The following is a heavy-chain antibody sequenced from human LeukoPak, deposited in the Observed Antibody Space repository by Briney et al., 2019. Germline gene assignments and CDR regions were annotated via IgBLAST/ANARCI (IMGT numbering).Heavy chain of an antibody. D-gene: IGHD3-22*01. CDR2: ISSKSDYT. CDR3: AKDRPNYYESNGHYYRRDGDY. J-gene: IGHJ4*02. Sequence: PGGSLRLSCAASGFTFSFYAMSWVRQAPGKGLEWVSSISSKSDYTYYEDSVKGRFTVSRDNSKSTLYLQMNSPRAEDTAIYYCAKDRPNYYESNGHYYRRDGDYWGQGTLVTVSS. CDR1: GFTFSFYA. V-gene: IGHV3-23*01.